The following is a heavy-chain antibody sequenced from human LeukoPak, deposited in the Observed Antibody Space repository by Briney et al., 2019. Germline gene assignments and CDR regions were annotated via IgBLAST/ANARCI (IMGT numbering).Heavy chain of an antibody. CDR2: IKSKTDGGTT. V-gene: IGHV3-15*01. CDR1: GFTFSNAW. D-gene: IGHD3-10*01. J-gene: IGHJ4*02. CDR3: TTERLLWFGELSYYFDY. Sequence: PGGSLRLSCAASGFTFSNAWMSWVRQAPGKGLEWVGRIKSKTDGGTTDYAAPVKGRFTISRDDSKNTLYLQMNSLKTEDTAVYYCTTERLLWFGELSYYFDYWGQGTLVTVSS.